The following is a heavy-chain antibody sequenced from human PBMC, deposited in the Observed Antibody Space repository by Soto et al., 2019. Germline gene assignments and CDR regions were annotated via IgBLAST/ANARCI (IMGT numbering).Heavy chain of an antibody. Sequence: QVQLVQSGAEVKKPGSSVKVSCKASGGTFSTYTITWVRQAPGQGLEWMGRIIPIIGIINYAQKFQGRVTIGADXVXAXTYMELTGLRSDDTAVYYCAGDPDSHYNDSHASSYPWGQGTLVTVSS. CDR3: AGDPDSHYNDSHASSYP. J-gene: IGHJ5*02. CDR2: IIPIIGII. V-gene: IGHV1-69*08. CDR1: GGTFSTYT. D-gene: IGHD4-4*01.